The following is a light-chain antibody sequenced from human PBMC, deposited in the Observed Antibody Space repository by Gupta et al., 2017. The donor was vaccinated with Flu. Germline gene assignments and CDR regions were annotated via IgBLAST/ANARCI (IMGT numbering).Light chain of an antibody. Sequence: PSAVSATVRDRVTDAVRESKSIKRYVNWYQEKPGKAPRLLINGASSLESGVTSRFSGSGSGTDFTLTINSLEPEDLANKYCKQCYSSPRTFGQGTKVEVK. CDR3: KQCYSSPRT. CDR2: GAS. V-gene: IGKV1-39*01. J-gene: IGKJ1*01. CDR1: KSIKRY.